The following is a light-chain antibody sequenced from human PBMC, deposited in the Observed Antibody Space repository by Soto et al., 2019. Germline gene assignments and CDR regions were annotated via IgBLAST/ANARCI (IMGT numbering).Light chain of an antibody. CDR2: RTN. V-gene: IGLV1-47*01. Sequence: QSVMSQPPSVSAAPGQRVTISCSGSSSNIGGNSVSWYQQLPGTAPKLLIYRTNQRPSGVPERFSASKSGTSASLAISGLRSEDEADYYCAAWDDSLSGLVFGTGTKLTVL. CDR1: SSNIGGNS. CDR3: AAWDDSLSGLV. J-gene: IGLJ1*01.